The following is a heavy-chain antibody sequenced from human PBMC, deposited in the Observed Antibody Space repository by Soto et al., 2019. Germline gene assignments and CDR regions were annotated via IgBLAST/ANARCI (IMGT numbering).Heavy chain of an antibody. CDR2: ISAYNGNT. V-gene: IGHV1-18*01. D-gene: IGHD3-22*01. CDR1: GYTFTSYG. Sequence: GALVKVSCKASGYTFTSYGISWVRQAPGQGLEWMGWISAYNGNTNYAQKLQGRVTMTTDTSTSTAYMELRSLRSDDPAVYYCARGYYYDSSGHDAFDIWGQGTMVTVSS. J-gene: IGHJ3*02. CDR3: ARGYYYDSSGHDAFDI.